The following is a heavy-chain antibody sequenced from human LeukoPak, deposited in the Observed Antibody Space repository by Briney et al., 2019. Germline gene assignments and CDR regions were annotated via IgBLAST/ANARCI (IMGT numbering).Heavy chain of an antibody. V-gene: IGHV1-69*05. Sequence: SVKVSCKASGCSFSSYAIIWVRQAPGKGLEWMGGIIPIFGTENYAQKLQGRVTITKDDSTSTDYMELSSLRPEDTAVYYCARQTVTMVRAVISVNYFDYWGPGTLVTVSS. CDR1: GCSFSSYA. CDR2: IIPIFGTE. D-gene: IGHD3-10*01. J-gene: IGHJ4*02. CDR3: ARQTVTMVRAVISVNYFDY.